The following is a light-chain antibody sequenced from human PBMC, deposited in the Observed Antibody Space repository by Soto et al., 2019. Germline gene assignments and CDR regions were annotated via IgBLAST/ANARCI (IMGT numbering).Light chain of an antibody. V-gene: IGKV1-5*01. CDR1: QSISSW. CDR3: QQYNSYSWT. CDR2: DAS. Sequence: DMQMTQSPSTLSASLGDRVTITCGASQSISSWLAWYQQKPGKAPKLLIYDASSLESGVPSRFSGSGSGTEFTLTISSLQPDDFATYYCQQYNSYSWTFGQGTKVDIK. J-gene: IGKJ1*01.